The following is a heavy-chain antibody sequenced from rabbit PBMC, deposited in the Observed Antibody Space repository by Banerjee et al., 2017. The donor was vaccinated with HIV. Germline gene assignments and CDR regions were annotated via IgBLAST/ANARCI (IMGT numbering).Heavy chain of an antibody. V-gene: IGHV1S45*01. Sequence: QEQLEESGGDLVKPGASLTLTCTASGFSLSSSYDMSWVRQAPGKGLEWIACINTSSGNAVYANWAKGRFTISKTSSTTVTLQLNSLTAADTATYFCARDRAGGGADWGAYFGLWGPGTLVTVS. CDR3: ARDRAGGGADWGAYFGL. J-gene: IGHJ4*01. CDR1: GFSLSSSYD. CDR2: INTSSGNA. D-gene: IGHD4-1*01.